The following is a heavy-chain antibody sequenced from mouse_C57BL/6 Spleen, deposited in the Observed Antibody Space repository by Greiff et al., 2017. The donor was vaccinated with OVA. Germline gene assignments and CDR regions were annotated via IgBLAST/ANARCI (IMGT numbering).Heavy chain of an antibody. V-gene: IGHV2-6-1*01. J-gene: IGHJ4*01. CDR3: ARHRYGKGDAMDY. D-gene: IGHD2-1*01. CDR2: IWSDGST. Sequence: QVQLKQSGPGLVAPSQSLSITCTVSGFSLTSYGVHWVRQPPGKGLEWLVVIWSDGSTTYNSALKSRLSISKDNSKSQVFLKMNSLQTDDTAMYYCARHRYGKGDAMDYWGQGTSVTVSS. CDR1: GFSLTSYG.